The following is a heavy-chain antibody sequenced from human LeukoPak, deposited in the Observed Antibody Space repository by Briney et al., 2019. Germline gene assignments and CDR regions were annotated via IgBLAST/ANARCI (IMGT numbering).Heavy chain of an antibody. CDR3: VGSGAKYFDY. V-gene: IGHV4-59*12. CDR2: IYYSGST. Sequence: PSETLSLTCTVSGGSISSYYWSWIRQPPGKELEWIGYIYYSGSTNYNPSLKSRVTISVDTSKNQFSLKLSSVTAADTAVYYCVGSGAKYFDYWGQGTLVTVSS. D-gene: IGHD2-15*01. CDR1: GGSISSYY. J-gene: IGHJ4*02.